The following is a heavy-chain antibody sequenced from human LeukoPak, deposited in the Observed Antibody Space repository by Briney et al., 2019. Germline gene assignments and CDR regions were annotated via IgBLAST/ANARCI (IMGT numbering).Heavy chain of an antibody. CDR2: IYSGGNA. J-gene: IGHJ4*01. Sequence: TGGSLRLSCAASGLTVSSNYMSWVRQAPGKGLEWVSVIYSGGNAYQADSVKGRFIISRDKSKNTLYLQMNSLRAEDTAVYHCAKPCSGTLDLDYRGQGNPVTVSS. D-gene: IGHD3-10*02. CDR3: AKPCSGTLDLDY. V-gene: IGHV3-66*04. CDR1: GLTVSSNY.